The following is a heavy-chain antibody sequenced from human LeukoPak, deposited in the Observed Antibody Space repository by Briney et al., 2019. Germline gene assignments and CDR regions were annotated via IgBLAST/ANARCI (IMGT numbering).Heavy chain of an antibody. D-gene: IGHD2-15*01. V-gene: IGHV4-61*02. CDR1: GGSISSGSYY. Sequence: SETLSLTCTVSGGSISSGSYYWSWIRQPAGKGLEWIGRIYTSGSTNYNPSLKSRVTISVDTSKNQFSLKLSSVTAADTAVYYCARALEDYYYGMDVWGQGTTVTVSS. CDR3: ARALEDYYYGMDV. CDR2: IYTSGST. J-gene: IGHJ6*02.